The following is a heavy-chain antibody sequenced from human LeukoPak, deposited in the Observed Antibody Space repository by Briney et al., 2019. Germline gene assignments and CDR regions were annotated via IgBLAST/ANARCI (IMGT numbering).Heavy chain of an antibody. CDR2: IYYSGST. D-gene: IGHD6-13*01. CDR3: ARHDGSSWYYAFDV. Sequence: SETLSLTCSVSGVSISSYYWSWIRQPPGKGLEWIGYIYYSGSTNYNPSLKSRVTISLDTSKNQFSLKLSSVTAADTAVYYCARHDGSSWYYAFDVRGQGTRVTVSS. J-gene: IGHJ3*01. V-gene: IGHV4-59*08. CDR1: GVSISSYY.